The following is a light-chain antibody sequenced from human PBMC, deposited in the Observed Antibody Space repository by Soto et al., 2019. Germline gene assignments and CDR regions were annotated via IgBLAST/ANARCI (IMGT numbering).Light chain of an antibody. CDR3: QQLNSYPIT. V-gene: IGKV1-17*01. CDR2: GAS. J-gene: IGKJ5*01. CDR1: QSISTS. Sequence: DIQMTQSPSSLSASVGDRVTITCRASQSISTSLNWYHQKPGKAPDLLIYGASSLQSGATSRFSGSGSGTEFTLTISSLQPEDFATYYCQQLNSYPITFGQGTRLEIK.